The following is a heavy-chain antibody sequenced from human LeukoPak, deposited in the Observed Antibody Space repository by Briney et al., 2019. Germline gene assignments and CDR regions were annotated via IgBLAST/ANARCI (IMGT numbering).Heavy chain of an antibody. V-gene: IGHV4-59*01. CDR1: GGSISSYY. CDR2: IYYSGST. Sequence: SETLSLTCTVSGGSISSYYWSWIRQPPGKGLEWIGYIYYSGSTNYNPSLRSRVTISVDTSKNQFSLKLSSVTAADTAVYYCARAPKRIDPHAIDYWGQGTLVTVSS. D-gene: IGHD2-15*01. CDR3: ARAPKRIDPHAIDY. J-gene: IGHJ4*02.